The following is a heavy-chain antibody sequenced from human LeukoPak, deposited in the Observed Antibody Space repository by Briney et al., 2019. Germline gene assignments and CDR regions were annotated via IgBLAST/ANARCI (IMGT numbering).Heavy chain of an antibody. CDR1: GGTFSSYA. Sequence: SVKVSCKASGGTFSSYAISWVRQAPGQGLEWMGGIIPIFGTANYAQKFQGRVTITADKSTSTAYIELSRLRSEDTAVYYCARGKAAAGGDYWGQGTLVTVSS. J-gene: IGHJ4*02. CDR2: IIPIFGTA. CDR3: ARGKAAAGGDY. V-gene: IGHV1-69*06. D-gene: IGHD6-13*01.